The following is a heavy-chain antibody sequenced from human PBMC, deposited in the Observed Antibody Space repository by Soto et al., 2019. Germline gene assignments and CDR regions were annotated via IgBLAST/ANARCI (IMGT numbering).Heavy chain of an antibody. Sequence: PGGSLRLSCAASGFTFTSFAFHWVRQAPGQGLEFVAAISYDGANKYYADSVTGRFTISRDSSKNVVSLQMNSLRSEDTGVYYCARGAFDYYASGTYLVWGQGTLVTVSS. CDR3: ARGAFDYYASGTYLV. D-gene: IGHD3-10*01. V-gene: IGHV3-30-3*01. CDR2: ISYDGANK. J-gene: IGHJ4*02. CDR1: GFTFTSFA.